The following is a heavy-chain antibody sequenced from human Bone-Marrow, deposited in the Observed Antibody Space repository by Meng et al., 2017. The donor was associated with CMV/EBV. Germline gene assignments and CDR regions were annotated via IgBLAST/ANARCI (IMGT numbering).Heavy chain of an antibody. CDR2: IYSGGST. D-gene: IGHD6-13*01. Sequence: GGSLRLSCTASGFTFGDYAMSWVRQAPGKGLEWVSVIYSGGSTYYADSVKGRFTISRDNSKNTLYLQMNSLRAEDTAVYYCARARLDSSPVYFDYWGQGKLVNVYS. CDR3: ARARLDSSPVYFDY. J-gene: IGHJ4*02. V-gene: IGHV3-53*01. CDR1: GFTFGDYA.